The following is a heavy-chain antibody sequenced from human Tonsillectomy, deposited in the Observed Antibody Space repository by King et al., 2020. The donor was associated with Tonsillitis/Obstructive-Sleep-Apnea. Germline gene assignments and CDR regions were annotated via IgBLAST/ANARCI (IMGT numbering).Heavy chain of an antibody. CDR1: GFTFSSYA. J-gene: IGHJ6*02. CDR2: ISSDGSHK. CDR3: AHPYCSSTSCYLSYYGMDV. Sequence: VQLVESGGGVVQPGRSLRLSCAASGFTFSSYAMHWVRQAPGKGLEWVAVISSDGSHKYYADSVKGRFTCSRDNSKNTLYLQMNSLRAEDTAVYYCAHPYCSSTSCYLSYYGMDVWGHGTPVTVSS. D-gene: IGHD2-2*01. V-gene: IGHV3-30*04.